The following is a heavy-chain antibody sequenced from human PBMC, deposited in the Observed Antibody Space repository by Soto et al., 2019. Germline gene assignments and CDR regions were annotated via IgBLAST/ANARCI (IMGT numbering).Heavy chain of an antibody. D-gene: IGHD2-21*01. CDR2: INTDGSYI. CDR1: GFTFSNNW. J-gene: IGHJ4*02. Sequence: GGSLRLSCAASGFTFSNNWMHWVRRIPGRGLVWVSRINTDGSYINYVDSVKGRFTVSRDNAKKMLYLQMNNLRVEDTAVYYCVRDGEGFWGQGTLVTVSS. V-gene: IGHV3-74*01. CDR3: VRDGEGF.